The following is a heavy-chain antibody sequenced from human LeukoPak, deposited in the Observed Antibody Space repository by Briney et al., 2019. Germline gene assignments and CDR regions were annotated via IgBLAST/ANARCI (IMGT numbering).Heavy chain of an antibody. J-gene: IGHJ6*03. CDR3: AKLGGQEVHNYYVAV. CDR2: IIDNGYIT. D-gene: IGHD3-16*01. CDR1: GFTFSSYA. V-gene: IGHV3-23*01. Sequence: PGGSLRLSCAASGFTFSSYAMSWVHQAPGKGLEWVSGIIDNGYITYYANSVRGRFTISRDNSKNTLFLQMNSLRAEDTAVYYCAKLGGQEVHNYYVAVWGKGTTVAVSS.